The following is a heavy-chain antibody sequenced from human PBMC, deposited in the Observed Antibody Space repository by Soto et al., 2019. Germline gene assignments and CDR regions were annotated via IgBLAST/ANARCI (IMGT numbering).Heavy chain of an antibody. CDR1: GGSIDNYEFY. D-gene: IGHD1-1*01. J-gene: IGHJ4*02. V-gene: IGHV4-30-4*01. CDR2: IYYTGST. Sequence: SLYITCSVSGGSIDNYEFYGTWIRQPPGEGLEWIGHIYYTGSTSYNPSLKVRLTISLDTSKNQFSLKLNSVSAADTAVYYCARDRSNSPDFFDSGGRGTLVTVSS. CDR3: ARDRSNSPDFFDS.